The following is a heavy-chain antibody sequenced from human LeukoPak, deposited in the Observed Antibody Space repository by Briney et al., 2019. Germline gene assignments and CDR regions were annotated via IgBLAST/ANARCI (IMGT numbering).Heavy chain of an antibody. CDR3: AKDFSGTYYYFDY. CDR1: RFAFSTYW. J-gene: IGHJ4*02. D-gene: IGHD1-26*01. V-gene: IGHV3-30*18. CDR2: ISYDGSNK. Sequence: GGSLRLSCAASRFAFSTYWMRWVRQAPGKGLEWVAVISYDGSNKYYADSVKGRFTISRDNSKNTLYLQMNSLRAEDTAVYYCAKDFSGTYYYFDYWGQGTLVTVSS.